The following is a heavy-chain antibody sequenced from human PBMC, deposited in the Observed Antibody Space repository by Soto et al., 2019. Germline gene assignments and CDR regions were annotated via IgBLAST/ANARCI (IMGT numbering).Heavy chain of an antibody. CDR3: AYGSGPLDV. CDR1: GFTFSSYG. J-gene: IGHJ6*02. Sequence: QVQLVESGGGVVQPGRSLRLSCAASGFTFSSYGMHWVRQAPGKGLEWVAVISYDGSNKYYADSVKGRVTISRDNSKNTLYLQMNSLRAEDTAVYYCAYGSGPLDVWGQGTKVTVSS. CDR2: ISYDGSNK. D-gene: IGHD3-10*01. V-gene: IGHV3-30*03.